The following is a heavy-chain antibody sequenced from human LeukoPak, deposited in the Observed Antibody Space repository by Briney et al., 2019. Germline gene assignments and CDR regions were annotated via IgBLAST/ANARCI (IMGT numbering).Heavy chain of an antibody. CDR2: IYHSGST. CDR3: AGSPIGYGMDV. Sequence: SETLSLTCAVSGGSISNENWSGWVRRPPGKGLEWIGEIYHSGSTNYIPSLKSRVTISVDKSKNQFSLKLTSVTAADTAVYYCAGSPIGYGMDVWGQGTTVTVSS. CDR1: GGSISNENW. V-gene: IGHV4-4*02. J-gene: IGHJ6*02.